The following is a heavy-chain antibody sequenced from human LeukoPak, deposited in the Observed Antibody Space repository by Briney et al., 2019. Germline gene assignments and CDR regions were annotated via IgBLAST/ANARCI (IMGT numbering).Heavy chain of an antibody. J-gene: IGHJ3*02. CDR2: IYPGDSDT. V-gene: IGHV5-51*01. Sequence: GESLKISCKGSGYSFTNNWIDWVRQMPGKGLEWMGIIYPGDSDTRYSPSFQGQVTISADKSISTAYLQWSSLKASDTAMYYCASRYCSGGSCYPRDAFDIWGQGTMVTVSS. CDR1: GYSFTNNW. D-gene: IGHD2-15*01. CDR3: ASRYCSGGSCYPRDAFDI.